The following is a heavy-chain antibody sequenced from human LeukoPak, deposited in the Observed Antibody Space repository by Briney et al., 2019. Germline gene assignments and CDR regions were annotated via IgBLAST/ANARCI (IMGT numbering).Heavy chain of an antibody. V-gene: IGHV4-38-2*01. CDR1: GYSISSGYN. CDR3: ARGSDSWYKDY. D-gene: IGHD6-13*01. CDR2: IYHSGTT. J-gene: IGHJ4*02. Sequence: SETLSLTCAVSGYSISSGYNWGWIRQPPGKGLEWIGTIYHSGTTYYNPSLKSRVTISVDTSKNQFSLRLSSVTAADTAVYYCARGSDSWYKDYWGQGTLVTVSS.